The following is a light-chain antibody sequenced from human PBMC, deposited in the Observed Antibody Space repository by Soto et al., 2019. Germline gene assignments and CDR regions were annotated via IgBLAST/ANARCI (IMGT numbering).Light chain of an antibody. CDR1: QGISTY. CDR3: HQYGTAPLT. V-gene: IGKV1-39*01. J-gene: IGKJ3*01. Sequence: DIQMTQSPSSLSASVGDRVTITCRASQGISTYLNWYQQKPGKAPKLLIYAASSLQSGVPSRFSGSGSGTDFTLTISRLEPEDFSVYYCHQYGTAPLTFGPGTKVDIK. CDR2: AAS.